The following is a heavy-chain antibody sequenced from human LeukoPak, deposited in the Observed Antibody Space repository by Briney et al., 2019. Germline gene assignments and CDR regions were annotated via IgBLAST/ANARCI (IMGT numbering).Heavy chain of an antibody. CDR3: AKDPRGTYSGWYTGDAFDV. CDR2: ISGSGGTT. Sequence: GGSLRLSCAASGFTFSTYVMSWVRRAPGKGLEWVSAISGSGGTTYYADSVKGRFTISRDNSKNTVYLHLNNLRAEDTAIYFCAKDPRGTYSGWYTGDAFDVWGQGTMVTVSS. J-gene: IGHJ3*01. CDR1: GFTFSTYV. D-gene: IGHD6-19*01. V-gene: IGHV3-23*01.